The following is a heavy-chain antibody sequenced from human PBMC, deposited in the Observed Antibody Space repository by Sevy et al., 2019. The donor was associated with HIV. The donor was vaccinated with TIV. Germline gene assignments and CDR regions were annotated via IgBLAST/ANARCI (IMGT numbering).Heavy chain of an antibody. J-gene: IGHJ4*02. CDR3: SKDGWVCSSSSDVY. CDR1: GFIFTTYA. V-gene: IGHV3-23*01. Sequence: GGYLRLSCAASGFIFTTYAMSWVRQAPGKGLERVSVISGSGSNTFYADSVKGRFTISRDNFKNTLYLQMNSLRAEDTAVYYCSKDGWVCSSSSDVYWGQGTLVPVSS. CDR2: ISGSGSNT. D-gene: IGHD6-6*01.